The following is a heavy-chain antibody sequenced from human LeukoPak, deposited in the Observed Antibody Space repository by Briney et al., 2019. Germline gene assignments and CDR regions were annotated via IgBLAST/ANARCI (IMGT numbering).Heavy chain of an antibody. J-gene: IGHJ4*02. Sequence: SETLSLTCTVSGYSISSGYYWGWIRQPPGKGLEWIGSIYHSGSTYYNPSLKSRVTISVDTSKNQFSLKLSSVTAADTAVYYCARDRYYDSSGYLYYWGQGTLVNVSS. V-gene: IGHV4-38-2*02. CDR2: IYHSGST. CDR3: ARDRYYDSSGYLYY. D-gene: IGHD3-22*01. CDR1: GYSISSGYY.